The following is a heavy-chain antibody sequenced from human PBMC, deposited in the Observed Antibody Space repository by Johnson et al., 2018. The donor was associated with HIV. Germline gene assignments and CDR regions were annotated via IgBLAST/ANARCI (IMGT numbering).Heavy chain of an antibody. V-gene: IGHV3-13*01. J-gene: IGHJ3*02. CDR2: IGTAGDT. CDR1: GFTFSSYA. Sequence: VQLVESGGGVVQPGRSLRLSCAASGFTFSSYAMHWVRQVTGKGLEWVSAIGTAGDTYYPGSVKGRFTISRDNSKNTLYLQMNSLTAEDTAVYYCAKDPPCAFDIWGQGTMVTVSS. CDR3: AKDPPCAFDI.